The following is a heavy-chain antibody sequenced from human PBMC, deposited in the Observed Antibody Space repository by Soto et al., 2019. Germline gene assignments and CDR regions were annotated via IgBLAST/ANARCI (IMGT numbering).Heavy chain of an antibody. J-gene: IGHJ1*01. Sequence: GESLKISCQTSDEIFNTYWITWVRQMPGRGLEWVGRIDPSDSYTTYNPSLKGHVILSVDKSMNTAYVQWTSLRASDTAMYFCGRDIGSGHADVWGQGTLVTVSS. V-gene: IGHV5-10-1*01. CDR1: DEIFNTYW. CDR2: IDPSDSYT. CDR3: GRDIGSGHADV. D-gene: IGHD1-26*01.